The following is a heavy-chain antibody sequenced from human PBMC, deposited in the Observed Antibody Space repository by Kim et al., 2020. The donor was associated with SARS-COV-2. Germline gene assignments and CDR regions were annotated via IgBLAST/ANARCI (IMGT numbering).Heavy chain of an antibody. CDR3: AADSSGSVVRGLGISDY. J-gene: IGHJ4*02. V-gene: IGHV1-58*01. CDR1: GFTFTSSA. CDR2: IVVGSGNT. D-gene: IGHD2-21*01. Sequence: SVKVSCKASGFTFTSSAVQWVRQARGQRLEWIGWIVVGSGNTNYAQKFQERVTITRDMSTSTAYMELSSLRSEDTAVYYCAADSSGSVVRGLGISDYWGQGTLVTVSS.